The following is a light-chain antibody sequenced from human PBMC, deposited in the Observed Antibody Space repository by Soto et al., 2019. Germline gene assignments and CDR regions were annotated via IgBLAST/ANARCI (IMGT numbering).Light chain of an antibody. CDR1: TSNIGAGYD. Sequence: QSVLTQPPSVSGAPGQRVTISCTGSTSNIGAGYDVHWYQQKDPRTAPKLLIYADSNRPSGAPDRFSASKSGTSASLAITGLQAEDEADYYCQSYDSSLSGVVFGGGTKVTVL. J-gene: IGLJ2*01. CDR3: QSYDSSLSGVV. V-gene: IGLV1-40*01. CDR2: ADS.